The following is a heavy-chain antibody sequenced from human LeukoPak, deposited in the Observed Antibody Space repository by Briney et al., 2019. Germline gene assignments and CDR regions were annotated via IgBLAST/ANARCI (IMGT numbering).Heavy chain of an antibody. J-gene: IGHJ4*02. D-gene: IGHD3-22*01. CDR1: GFTFSSYA. Sequence: GGSLRLSCAASGFTFSSYAMHWVRQAPGKGLEGVAVISYDGSNKYYADSVKGRFTISRDNSKNTLYLQMNSLRAEDTAVYYCAKSYYDSSGYRRDLEYWGQGTLVTVSS. CDR3: AKSYYDSSGYRRDLEY. CDR2: ISYDGSNK. V-gene: IGHV3-30*04.